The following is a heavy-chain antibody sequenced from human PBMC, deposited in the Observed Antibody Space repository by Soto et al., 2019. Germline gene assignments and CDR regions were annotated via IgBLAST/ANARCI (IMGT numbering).Heavy chain of an antibody. Sequence: EVQLLDSGGGLVQPGGSLRLSCAASGFTFSCCAMSWVRQAPGKGLEWVSTIHGDGDYMQYTDSVKGRFTISRDNSRNTLYLQMNSLRGDDTAVYYCVTNRGGVSYTNWSFASWGRGTLVTVSS. D-gene: IGHD1-26*01. V-gene: IGHV3-23*01. CDR1: GFTFSCCA. CDR2: IHGDGDYM. J-gene: IGHJ2*01. CDR3: VTNRGGVSYTNWSFAS.